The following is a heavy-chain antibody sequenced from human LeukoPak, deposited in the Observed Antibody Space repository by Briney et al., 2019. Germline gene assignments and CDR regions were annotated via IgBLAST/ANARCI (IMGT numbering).Heavy chain of an antibody. D-gene: IGHD2-21*01. CDR3: ATDRDLRWFYF. CDR2: FNHGGNT. CDR1: VDSAYSSGFY. V-gene: IGHV4-39*07. J-gene: IGHJ4*02. Sequence: PSETLSLTCTVSVDSAYSSGFYWGWIRQPQGKGLEWIGSFNHGGNTYYNPSLKSRVTISGDTYKKQFSLKLSSVTAADTAVYYCATDRDLRWFYFWGQGTLVTVSS.